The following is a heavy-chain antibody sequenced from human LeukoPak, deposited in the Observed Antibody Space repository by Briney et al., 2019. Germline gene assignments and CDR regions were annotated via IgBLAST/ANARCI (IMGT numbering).Heavy chain of an antibody. CDR3: ARGDDTAMALYFDY. CDR1: GYTFTGYY. CDR2: INPNSGGT. V-gene: IGHV1-2*04. Sequence: ASVKVSCKASGYTFTGYYMHWVRQAPGQGLEWMGWINPNSGGTNYAQKFQGWVTMTRDTSISTAYMELSRLRSDDTAVYYCARGDDTAMALYFDYWGQGTLVTVSS. D-gene: IGHD5-18*01. J-gene: IGHJ4*02.